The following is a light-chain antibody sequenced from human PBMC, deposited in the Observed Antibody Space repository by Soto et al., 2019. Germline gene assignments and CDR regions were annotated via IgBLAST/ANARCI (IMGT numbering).Light chain of an antibody. J-gene: IGLJ1*01. CDR3: CSYVGSTTYV. CDR2: EGS. Sequence: QSALTQPASVSGSPGQSITISCTGSSNDVGRYNQVSWYQQHPGKAPKVMIYEGSQRPSGVSNRFSGSKSGNTASLTISGLHAEDEADYYCCSYVGSTTYVFGTGTKVTVL. V-gene: IGLV2-23*01. CDR1: SNDVGRYNQ.